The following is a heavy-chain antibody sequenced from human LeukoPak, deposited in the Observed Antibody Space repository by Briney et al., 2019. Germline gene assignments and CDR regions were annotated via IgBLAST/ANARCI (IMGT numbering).Heavy chain of an antibody. V-gene: IGHV4-38-2*02. CDR2: NSPYGTT. Sequence: SETLSLTCTVSGYSISIAYYWGWIRRTPDKGLEWIGSNSPYGTTYYSPSFKSRVTISLDTSQNQFSLTLTSVTAADTAVYYCARIDTSGGVIARFDSWGQGALVTVSS. D-gene: IGHD3-16*02. CDR1: GYSISIAYY. J-gene: IGHJ4*02. CDR3: ARIDTSGGVIARFDS.